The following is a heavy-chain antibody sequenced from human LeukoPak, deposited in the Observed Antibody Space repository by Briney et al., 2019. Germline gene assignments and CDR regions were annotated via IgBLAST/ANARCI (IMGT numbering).Heavy chain of an antibody. V-gene: IGHV4-34*01. D-gene: IGHD6-13*01. CDR2: INHSGST. CDR1: GGSFSGYY. CDR3: ARDSSNPSTTS. J-gene: IGHJ4*02. Sequence: SETLSLTCAVYGGSFSGYYWSWIRQPPGKGLEWIGEINHSGSTNYNPSLKSRVTISVDTSKNQFSLKLSSVTAADTAVYYCARDSSNPSTTSWGQGTLVTVSS.